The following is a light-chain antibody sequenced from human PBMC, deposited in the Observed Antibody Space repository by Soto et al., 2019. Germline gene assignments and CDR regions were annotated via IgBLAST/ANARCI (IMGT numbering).Light chain of an antibody. CDR1: QSVRSY. CDR3: HQYDHWPQT. CDR2: GAS. J-gene: IGKJ1*01. V-gene: IGKV3-15*01. Sequence: EVEMTQSPATLSVSPGERATLSCGASQSVRSYLAWYQQKPGQAPRLLIHGASTRAPGIPARFSGSGSGTDFTLTISSLQSEDFAVYYCHQYDHWPQTFGQGTKVEIK.